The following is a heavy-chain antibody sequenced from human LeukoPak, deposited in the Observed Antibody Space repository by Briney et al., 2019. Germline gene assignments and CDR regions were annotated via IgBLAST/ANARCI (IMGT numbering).Heavy chain of an antibody. V-gene: IGHV3-48*03. CDR3: ARGGAWGDAFDI. CDR1: GFTFSSYE. J-gene: IGHJ3*02. Sequence: GGSLRLSCAASGFTFSSYEMNWVRQAPGKGLEWVSYISSSGSTIYYADSVKGRFTISRDNAKNSLYLQMNSLRAEDTAVYYCARGGAWGDAFDIWGQGTMVTVSS. D-gene: IGHD3-16*01. CDR2: ISSSGSTI.